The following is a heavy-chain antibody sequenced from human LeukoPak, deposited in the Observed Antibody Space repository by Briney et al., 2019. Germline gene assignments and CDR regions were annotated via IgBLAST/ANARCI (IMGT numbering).Heavy chain of an antibody. V-gene: IGHV3-30*18. Sequence: PGRSLRLSCAASGFTFSSYGMHWVRQAPGKGLEWVAVISYDGSNKYYADSVKGRFTISRDNSMNTLYLQMNSLRAEDTAVYYCAEDRSYDFFDYWGQGTLVTVSS. CDR3: AEDRSYDFFDY. CDR1: GFTFSSYG. CDR2: ISYDGSNK. J-gene: IGHJ4*02. D-gene: IGHD3-3*01.